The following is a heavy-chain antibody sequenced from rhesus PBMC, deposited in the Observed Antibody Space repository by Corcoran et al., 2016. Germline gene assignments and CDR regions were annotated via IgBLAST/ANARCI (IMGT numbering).Heavy chain of an antibody. CDR2: IKSGGGST. CDR3: AKGGIQRVQPVDY. CDR1: GFTFSSYW. J-gene: IGHJ4*01. Sequence: EVQLVESGGGLAKPGGSLRLSCAASGFTFSSYWMNWVRQAPGKGLEWVPAIKSGGGSTYYADSVKGRFTISRDNSKHTLSLQMNSLRAEDTAVYYWAKGGIQRVQPVDYWGQGVLVTVSS. V-gene: IGHV3S25*01. D-gene: IGHD5-42*01.